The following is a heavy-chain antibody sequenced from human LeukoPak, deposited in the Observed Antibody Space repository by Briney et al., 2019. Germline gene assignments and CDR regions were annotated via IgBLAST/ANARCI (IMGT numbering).Heavy chain of an antibody. CDR1: GDSISSGAYY. Sequence: PSETLSLTCTVSGDSISSGAYYWSWIRQPPGKGLEWIGYFYGSGSASYNPSLKSRVTISVDRSNNQFSLKMSSVTAADTAVYYCARLGSNWNYFDYWGQGTLVTVSS. CDR2: FYGSGSA. J-gene: IGHJ4*02. V-gene: IGHV4-30-2*01. CDR3: ARLGSNWNYFDY. D-gene: IGHD1-20*01.